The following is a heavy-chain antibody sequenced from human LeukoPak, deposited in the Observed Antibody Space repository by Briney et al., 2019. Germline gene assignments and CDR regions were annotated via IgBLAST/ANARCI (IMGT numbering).Heavy chain of an antibody. Sequence: SGTLSLTCTVSGGSISSYYWSWIRQPPGKGLEWIGYIYYSGSTNYNPSLKSRVTISVDTSKNQFSLKLSSVTAADTAVYYCARSSYSSSPFDFDYWGQGTLVTVSS. CDR3: ARSSYSSSPFDFDY. D-gene: IGHD6-6*01. CDR2: IYYSGST. V-gene: IGHV4-59*01. CDR1: GGSISSYY. J-gene: IGHJ4*02.